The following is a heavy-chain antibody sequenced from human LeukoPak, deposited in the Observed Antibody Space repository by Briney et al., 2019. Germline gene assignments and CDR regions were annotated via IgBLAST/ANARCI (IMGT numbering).Heavy chain of an antibody. CDR1: RFTFSSYG. J-gene: IGHJ6*02. Sequence: PGRSLRLSCAASRFTFSSYGIHWVRQAPGKGLEWVAVISFDGTNKYYANSVKGRFTISRDNSKSTLFLQMNSLRAEDTAVYYCAKDRGATMVRGVIDPLSYGKDVWGQGTTVTVSS. CDR3: AKDRGATMVRGVIDPLSYGKDV. CDR2: ISFDGTNK. V-gene: IGHV3-30*18. D-gene: IGHD3-10*01.